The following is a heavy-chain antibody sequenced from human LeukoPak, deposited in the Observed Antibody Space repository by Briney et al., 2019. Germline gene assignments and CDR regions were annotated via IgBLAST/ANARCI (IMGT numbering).Heavy chain of an antibody. CDR3: AREPGIGYAFDI. J-gene: IGHJ3*02. CDR2: IKQDGSET. CDR1: GFTFSSSW. V-gene: IGHV3-7*01. D-gene: IGHD2/OR15-2a*01. Sequence: PGGSLRLSCVVSGFTFSSSWMTWVRQAPGKGLEWVANIKQDGSETHYVDSVKGRFTISRDNAKNSQYLQMNSLRAEDTAVYYCAREPGIGYAFDIWGHGTVVTVSS.